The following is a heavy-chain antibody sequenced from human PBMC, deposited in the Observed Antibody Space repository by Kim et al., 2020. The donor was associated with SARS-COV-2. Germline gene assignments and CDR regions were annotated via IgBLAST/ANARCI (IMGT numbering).Heavy chain of an antibody. CDR2: IRSSGDGGTT. V-gene: IGHV3-15*01. D-gene: IGHD2-21*01. J-gene: IGHJ4*02. CDR1: GFPFGASW. CDR3: TVDLCLWWTSYY. Sequence: GGSLRLSCTASGFPFGASWMSWVRPAPGQGLEWVGHIRSSGDGGTTDYGASLKGRFTISRDDSNNTLYLQMNSLKAEDTGVCYCTVDLCLWWTSYYWGQG.